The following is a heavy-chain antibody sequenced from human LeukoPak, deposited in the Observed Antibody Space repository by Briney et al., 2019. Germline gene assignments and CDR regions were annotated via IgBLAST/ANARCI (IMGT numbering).Heavy chain of an antibody. CDR1: GFTFTTYW. V-gene: IGHV3-7*01. CDR3: AKDRLFYCSSTSCHGFDP. D-gene: IGHD2-2*01. Sequence: GESLRLSCAASGFTFTTYWMSWVRQAPGKGLEWVANIKQDGTEKYYADSVKGRFTISRDNSKNTLYLQMNSLRAEDTAVYYCAKDRLFYCSSTSCHGFDPWGQGTLVTVSS. J-gene: IGHJ5*02. CDR2: IKQDGTEK.